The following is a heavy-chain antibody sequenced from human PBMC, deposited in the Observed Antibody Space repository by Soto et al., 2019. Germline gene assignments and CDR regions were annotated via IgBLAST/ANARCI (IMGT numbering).Heavy chain of an antibody. CDR3: ARDRGYTYGFDF. J-gene: IGHJ4*02. V-gene: IGHV3-48*02. D-gene: IGHD5-18*01. CDR2: ISSSSSTI. CDR1: GFTFSSYG. Sequence: PGGSLRLSCAASGFTFSSYGMHWVRQAPGKGLEWVSFISSSSSTIYYADSVKGRFTISRDNAKNSLYLQMNSLRDEDTAVYYCARDRGYTYGFDFWGQGALVTVSS.